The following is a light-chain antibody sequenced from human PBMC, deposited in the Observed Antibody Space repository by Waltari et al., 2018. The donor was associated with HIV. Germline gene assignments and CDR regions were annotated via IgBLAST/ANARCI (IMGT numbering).Light chain of an antibody. CDR3: QQFDTLPLT. CDR1: QDIRNF. CDR2: DVS. V-gene: IGKV1-33*01. Sequence: DIQMTQSPSSLSASVGDRVTITCQASQDIRNFLSWYQQKSGKAPNLLIYDVSNLETGVPSRFSGSGSVTQFNFTISSLQPEDFATYYCQQFDTLPLTFGGGTRVEIK. J-gene: IGKJ4*01.